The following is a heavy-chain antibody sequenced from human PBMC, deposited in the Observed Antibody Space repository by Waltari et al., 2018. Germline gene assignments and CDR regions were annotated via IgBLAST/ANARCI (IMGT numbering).Heavy chain of an antibody. J-gene: IGHJ4*01. V-gene: IGHV3-48*03. CDR2: VSSGASTI. CDR3: ARGEGGANEY. D-gene: IGHD1-26*01. CDR1: GFTFRNYE. Sequence: EVQLVESGGGLVQPGGSLRLLCAASGFTFRNYEMNWVRQAPGKGLDWVSEVSSGASTIFYADSVKGRFTISRDNAKNSVYLEMNSLRADDTAIYYCARGEGGANEYWGQGTLVTVSS.